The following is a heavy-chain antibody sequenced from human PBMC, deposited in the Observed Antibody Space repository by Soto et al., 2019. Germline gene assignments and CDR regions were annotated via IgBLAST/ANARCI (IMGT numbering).Heavy chain of an antibody. CDR3: VRHILGYCSGGSCYGDYAFDI. CDR1: GGSISSSSYY. V-gene: IGHV4-39*01. Sequence: PSETLSLTCTVSGGSISSSSYYWGWIRQPPGKGLEWIGSIYSSGSTSYNPSLKSRVTISVDTSKSQFSLKLSSVTAADTAVYCCVRHILGYCSGGSCYGDYAFDIWGQGTMVTVSS. J-gene: IGHJ3*02. CDR2: IYSSGST. D-gene: IGHD2-15*01.